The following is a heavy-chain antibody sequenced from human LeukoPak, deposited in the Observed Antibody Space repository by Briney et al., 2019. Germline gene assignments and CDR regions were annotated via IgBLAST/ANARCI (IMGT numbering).Heavy chain of an antibody. D-gene: IGHD1-26*01. Sequence: GGSLRLSCAASGFTLRSYSMNWVRQAPGKGLEWVSYISSSSSTIYYADSVKGRFTISRDNAKNSLYLQMNSLRAEDTAVYYCARSSGSYYYYYGMDVWGQGTTVTVSS. CDR1: GFTLRSYS. CDR2: ISSSSSTI. CDR3: ARSSGSYYYYYGMDV. J-gene: IGHJ6*02. V-gene: IGHV3-48*01.